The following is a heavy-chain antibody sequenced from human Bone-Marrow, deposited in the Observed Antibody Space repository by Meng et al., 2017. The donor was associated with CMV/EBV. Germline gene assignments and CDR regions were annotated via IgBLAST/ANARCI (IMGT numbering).Heavy chain of an antibody. V-gene: IGHV4-61*01. CDR1: GGSVSSGSYY. D-gene: IGHD2-2*01. J-gene: IGHJ6*01. CDR3: ARAYCSSTSCYHPYYGMDV. CDR2: IYYSGST. Sequence: SETLSLTCTVSGGSVSSGSYYWSWIRQPPGKGLEWIGYIYYSGSTNYNPSLKSRVTISVDTSKNQFSLKLSSVTAADTAVYYCARAYCSSTSCYHPYYGMDVWGQGTTVTGSS.